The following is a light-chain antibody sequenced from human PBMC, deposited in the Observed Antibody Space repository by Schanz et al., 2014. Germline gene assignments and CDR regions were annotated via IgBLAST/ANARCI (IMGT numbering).Light chain of an antibody. Sequence: QSALTQPPSASGSPGQSVTISCTGTTSDIGCYNFVSWYQQHPGKAPKLMIFEVTQRPSGVPDRFSGSKSGNTASLTVSGLQAEDEAVYFCSSFTSITILFGGGTKLTVL. V-gene: IGLV2-8*01. J-gene: IGLJ2*01. CDR2: EVT. CDR3: SSFTSITIL. CDR1: TSDIGCYNF.